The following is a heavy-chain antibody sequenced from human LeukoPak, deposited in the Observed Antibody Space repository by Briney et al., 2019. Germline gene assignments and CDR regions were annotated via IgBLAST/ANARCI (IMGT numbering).Heavy chain of an antibody. J-gene: IGHJ4*02. Sequence: SVKVSCKASGGTFSSYAISWVRQAPGQGLEWRGGIIPIFGTANYAQKFQGGVTITADESTSTAYMELSSLRSEDTAVYYCAREYPNLHGVDYWGQGTLVTVSS. CDR2: IIPIFGTA. D-gene: IGHD1-14*01. CDR3: AREYPNLHGVDY. CDR1: GGTFSSYA. V-gene: IGHV1-69*13.